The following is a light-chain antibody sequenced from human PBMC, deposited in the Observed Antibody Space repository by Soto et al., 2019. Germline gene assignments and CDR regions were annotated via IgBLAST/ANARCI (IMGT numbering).Light chain of an antibody. J-gene: IGKJ1*01. CDR2: GAS. Sequence: EILLTPSPGTLSLSPGERATLSCRASQSVSSSYLDWYQQKPGQAPRLLIYGASSRATGIPDRFSGSGSGTDFTLTISRLEPEDFAXXYCHQRQSXPRTFGQGTKVDIK. CDR3: HQRQSXPRT. V-gene: IGKV3-20*01. CDR1: QSVSSSY.